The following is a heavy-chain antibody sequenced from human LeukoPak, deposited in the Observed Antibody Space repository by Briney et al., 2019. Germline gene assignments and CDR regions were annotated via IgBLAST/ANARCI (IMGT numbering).Heavy chain of an antibody. CDR2: IFPDDSDT. CDR1: GYSFTSYW. D-gene: IGHD4-17*01. V-gene: IGHV5-51*01. CDR3: AAGPVTTSRYYFDY. J-gene: IGHJ4*02. Sequence: GESLKISCKGSGYSFTSYWIAWVRQMPGKGLEWMGIIFPDDSDTRYSPSFQGQVTISADKSISTAYLQWSSLKASDTAMYYCAAGPVTTSRYYFDYWGQGTLVTVSS.